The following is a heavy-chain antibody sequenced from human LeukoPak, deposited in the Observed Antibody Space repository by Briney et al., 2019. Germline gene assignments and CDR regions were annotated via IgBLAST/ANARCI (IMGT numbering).Heavy chain of an antibody. D-gene: IGHD6-19*01. J-gene: IGHJ6*02. CDR3: ARVPNSSSWPKAAYFFYYGMDV. Sequence: PGGSLRLSCAASGFIFNNYWMTWVRQAPGKGLEWVANIKEDGSEKYYVDSVKGRFTISRDNARKSLYLQTNSLRPEDTAVYYCARVPNSSSWPKAAYFFYYGMDVWGHGTTVTVSS. CDR2: IKEDGSEK. V-gene: IGHV3-7*01. CDR1: GFIFNNYW.